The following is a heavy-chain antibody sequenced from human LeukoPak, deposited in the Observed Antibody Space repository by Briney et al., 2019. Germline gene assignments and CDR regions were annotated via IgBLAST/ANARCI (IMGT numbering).Heavy chain of an antibody. CDR1: GYTFTGYY. D-gene: IGHD6-19*01. CDR2: INPNSGGT. CDR3: ARRGAIVVANYFDY. J-gene: IGHJ4*02. V-gene: IGHV1-2*02. Sequence: ASVKVSCKASGYTFTGYYMHWVRQAPGQGLEWMGWINPNSGGTSYAQQFQGRLTMTRDTSISTAYMELSRLRSDDTAVYYCARRGAIVVANYFDYWGQGTLVTVSS.